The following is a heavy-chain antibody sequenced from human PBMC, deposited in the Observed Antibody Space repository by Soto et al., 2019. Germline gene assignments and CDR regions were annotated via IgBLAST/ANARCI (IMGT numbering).Heavy chain of an antibody. V-gene: IGHV1-2*02. Sequence: GASVKVSCKASGYTFTGYYIHWVRQAPGQGLEWMGWINPNSGDTNYARKFQGRVTMTRDTSISTAYMELSRLRSDDTAVYYCARDYGSGSYYTGDLDYWGQGTLVTVSS. CDR2: INPNSGDT. CDR1: GYTFTGYY. D-gene: IGHD3-10*01. J-gene: IGHJ4*02. CDR3: ARDYGSGSYYTGDLDY.